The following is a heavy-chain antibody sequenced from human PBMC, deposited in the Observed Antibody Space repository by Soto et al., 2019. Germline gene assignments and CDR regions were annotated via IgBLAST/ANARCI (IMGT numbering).Heavy chain of an antibody. Sequence: GGSLRLSCTASGFTFSDYEMNWVRQAPGKGLEWVSYITSGGRSIYYADSVKGRFIISRDNAENSLYLQMNSLRPEDTAVYYCVRRMASPDQWGQGALVTVSS. J-gene: IGHJ4*02. V-gene: IGHV3-48*03. D-gene: IGHD2-15*01. CDR2: ITSGGRSI. CDR3: VRRMASPDQ. CDR1: GFTFSDYE.